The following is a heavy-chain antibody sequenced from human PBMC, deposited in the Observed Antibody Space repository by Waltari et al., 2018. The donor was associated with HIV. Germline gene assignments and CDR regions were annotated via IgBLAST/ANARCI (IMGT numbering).Heavy chain of an antibody. D-gene: IGHD3-3*01. CDR2: IYPGDSDS. CDR1: GYNFNTFW. V-gene: IGHV5-51*03. Sequence: EVQLVQSGAEVKKPGESLNISCSASGYNFNTFWIGWVRQMPGKGLEYLGIIYPGDSDSRYNPPFKGQVTMSVDKSINAAYLQWSSLEASDAAMYFCARYHVSPDDFGGNPRIFDYFDFWGQGTQVTVSS. CDR3: ARYHVSPDDFGGNPRIFDYFDF. J-gene: IGHJ4*02.